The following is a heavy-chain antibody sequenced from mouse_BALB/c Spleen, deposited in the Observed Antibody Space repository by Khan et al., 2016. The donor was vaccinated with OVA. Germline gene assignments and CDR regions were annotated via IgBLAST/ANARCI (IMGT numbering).Heavy chain of an antibody. V-gene: IGHV14-3*02. Sequence: VQLKESGAEFVKPGASVKLSCTASGFNIKDTYMHWINQRPQQGLVWIGRIDPANGNVKYDPNFQDKATIAADASSNTAYLHLSSLTSEDTAVYYCTRGAYNGLFAYWGQGTLVTVSA. CDR2: IDPANGNV. CDR3: TRGAYNGLFAY. CDR1: GFNIKDTY. D-gene: IGHD2-10*01. J-gene: IGHJ3*01.